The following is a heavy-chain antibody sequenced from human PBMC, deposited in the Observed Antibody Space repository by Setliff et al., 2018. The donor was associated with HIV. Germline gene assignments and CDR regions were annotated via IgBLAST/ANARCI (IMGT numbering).Heavy chain of an antibody. D-gene: IGHD6-13*01. CDR2: IDASANT. Sequence: PSETLSLTCTVSGSSLSSNYYWAWIRQAPGKGLEWIGCIDASANTYYIPSLKSRATISIDTSKNQLSLKLRSVTAADTAVYYCARIGSGWSVGWFDPWGQGTLVTVSS. CDR3: ARIGSGWSVGWFDP. CDR1: GSSLSSNYY. J-gene: IGHJ5*02. V-gene: IGHV4-38-2*02.